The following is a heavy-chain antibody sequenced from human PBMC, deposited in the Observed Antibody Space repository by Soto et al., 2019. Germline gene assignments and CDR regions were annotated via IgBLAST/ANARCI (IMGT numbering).Heavy chain of an antibody. CDR3: GRGALRVELRDYYYGMDV. J-gene: IGHJ6*02. CDR1: GGTFSSYA. D-gene: IGHD1-7*01. CDR2: IIPIFGTA. Sequence: QVQLVQSGAEVKKPGSSVKVSCKASGGTFSSYAISWVRQAPGQGLEWMGGIIPIFGTANYAQKFQGRVTITADESTGTAYMELSSLRSEDTAVYYCGRGALRVELRDYYYGMDVWGQGTTVTVSS. V-gene: IGHV1-69*01.